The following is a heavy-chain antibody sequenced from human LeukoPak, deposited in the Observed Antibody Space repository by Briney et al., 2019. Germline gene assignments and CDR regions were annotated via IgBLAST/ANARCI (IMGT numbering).Heavy chain of an antibody. D-gene: IGHD2-2*01. CDR3: ARLGEGYCSSTSCHGLDY. V-gene: IGHV4-34*01. J-gene: IGHJ4*02. CDR1: GGSFSGYY. CDR2: INHSGST. Sequence: PSETLSLTCAVYGGSFSGYYWSWIRQPPGKGLEWIGEINHSGSTNYNPSLKSRVTISVDTSKNQFSLKLSSETAADTAVYYCARLGEGYCSSTSCHGLDYWGQGTLVTVSS.